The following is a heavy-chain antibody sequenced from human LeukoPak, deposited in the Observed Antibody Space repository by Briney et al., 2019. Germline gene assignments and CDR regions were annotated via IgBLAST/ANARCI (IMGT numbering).Heavy chain of an antibody. Sequence: GGSLRLSCAASGFTFSSYAMSWVRQAPGKGLEWVSAISGSGGSTYYADSVKGRFTISRDNSKNTLYLQMNSLRAEDTAVYYCARSNYGSGPYYYYYYMDVWGKGTTVTISS. V-gene: IGHV3-23*01. CDR3: ARSNYGSGPYYYYYYMDV. D-gene: IGHD3-10*01. CDR2: ISGSGGST. J-gene: IGHJ6*03. CDR1: GFTFSSYA.